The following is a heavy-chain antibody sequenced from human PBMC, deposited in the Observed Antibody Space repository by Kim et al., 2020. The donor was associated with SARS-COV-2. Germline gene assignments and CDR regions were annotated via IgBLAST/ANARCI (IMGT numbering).Heavy chain of an antibody. J-gene: IGHJ2*01. CDR2: IYYSGST. CDR3: AREWRAGYYGSGSYSTINWYFDL. V-gene: IGHV4-61*01. Sequence: SETLSLTCTVSGGSVSSGSYYWSWIRQPPGKGLEWIGYIYYSGSTNYNPSLKSRVTISVDTSKNQFSLKLSSVTAADTAVYYCAREWRAGYYGSGSYSTINWYFDLWGRGTLVTVSS. D-gene: IGHD3-10*01. CDR1: GGSVSSGSYY.